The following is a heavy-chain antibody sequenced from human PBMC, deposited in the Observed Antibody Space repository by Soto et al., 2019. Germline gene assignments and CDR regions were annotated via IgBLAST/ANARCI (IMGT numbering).Heavy chain of an antibody. J-gene: IGHJ6*02. CDR1: GFTFSTFG. CDR3: AKAFTVVRGLIYYGMDV. Sequence: GGSLRLACAASGFTFSTFGMSWVRQAPGKGLEWVSAISGSGGTTYYADSVKGRFTISRDNSKNTLYLQMNSLRDEDTAVYYCAKAFTVVRGLIYYGMDVWGQGTTVTGSS. V-gene: IGHV3-23*01. CDR2: ISGSGGTT. D-gene: IGHD3-10*01.